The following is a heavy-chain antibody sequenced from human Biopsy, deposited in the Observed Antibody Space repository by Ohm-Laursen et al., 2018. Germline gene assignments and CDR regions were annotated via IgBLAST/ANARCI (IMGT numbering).Heavy chain of an antibody. V-gene: IGHV1-8*01. CDR2: LNPVSGNS. CDR1: GYTFTSYD. J-gene: IGHJ5*02. CDR3: GRAVRNQLLTDP. Sequence: GASVKVSCKASGYTFTSYDITWVRQASGQGPEWIGWLNPVSGNSNSGPKFRDRVTVTSDTSISTAYMELSGLASDDTATYYCGRAVRNQLLTDPWGQGTLVIVTS. D-gene: IGHD1-7*01.